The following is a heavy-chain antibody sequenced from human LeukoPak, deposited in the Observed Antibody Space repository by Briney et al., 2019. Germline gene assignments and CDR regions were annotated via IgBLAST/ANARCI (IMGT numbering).Heavy chain of an antibody. V-gene: IGHV1-2*02. Sequence: ASVKVSCKASGYTFTGYYMHWVRQAPGQGLEWMAWINPNSGGTNYAQKFQGRVTMTRDTSISTAYMELSRLRSDDTAVYYCARDPQGIAAALSFDYWGQGTLVTVSS. CDR3: ARDPQGIAAALSFDY. CDR1: GYTFTGYY. D-gene: IGHD6-13*01. J-gene: IGHJ4*02. CDR2: INPNSGGT.